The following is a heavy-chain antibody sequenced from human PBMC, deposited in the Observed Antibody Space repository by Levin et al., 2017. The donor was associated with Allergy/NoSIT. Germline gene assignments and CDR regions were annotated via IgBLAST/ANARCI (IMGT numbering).Heavy chain of an antibody. J-gene: IGHJ5*02. Sequence: SCKASGYIFADYYIHWVRQAPGQFLSFLFFLPPSLFFPPSSPPFPYRVTMTRDTSISTAYMDLTRLRSDDTAVYYCAKDTYRTSSWGWFDPWGQGTLVTVSS. D-gene: IGHD6-6*01. CDR2: LPPSLFFP. V-gene: IGHV1-2*07. CDR3: AKDTYRTSSWGWFDP. CDR1: GYIFADYY.